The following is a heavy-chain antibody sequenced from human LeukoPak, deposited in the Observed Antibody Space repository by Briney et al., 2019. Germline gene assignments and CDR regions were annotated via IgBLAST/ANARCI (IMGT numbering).Heavy chain of an antibody. CDR1: GFTFSSYE. CDR2: ISTSGNTR. Sequence: PGGSLRLSCAASGFTFSSYEMNWVRQAPGKGLEWVSYISTSGNTRYYADSVKGRFTISRDNAKNSLYLQMNSLRVEDTAVYYCARELSGTTSYYFDYWGQGTRVTVSS. CDR3: ARELSGTTSYYFDY. J-gene: IGHJ4*02. D-gene: IGHD1-7*01. V-gene: IGHV3-48*03.